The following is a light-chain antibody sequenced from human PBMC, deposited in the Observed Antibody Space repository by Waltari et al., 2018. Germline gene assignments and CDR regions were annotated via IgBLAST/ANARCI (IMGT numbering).Light chain of an antibody. CDR2: WAF. V-gene: IGKV4-1*01. Sequence: DIVMTQSPDSRAVSLGERATINCKSSQSVFYSPNNKEFLAWYQQKPGQPPRLLIYWAFTRESGVPDRFTGSGSGTEFALTISSLQAEDLAVYYCQQYYSPPFTFGQGTKLEIK. CDR3: QQYYSPPFT. J-gene: IGKJ2*01. CDR1: QSVFYSPNNKEF.